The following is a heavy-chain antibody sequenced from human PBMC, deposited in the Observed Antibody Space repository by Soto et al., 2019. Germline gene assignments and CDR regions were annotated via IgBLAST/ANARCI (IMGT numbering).Heavy chain of an antibody. V-gene: IGHV4-59*01. CDR1: GGSFSGYY. Sequence: NPSETLSLTCAVYGGSFSGYYWSWIRQPPGKGLEWIGYIYYSGSTNYNPSLKSRVTISVDTSKNQFSLKLSSVTAADTAVYYCARGYCSSTSGFDPWGQGTLVTVS. CDR2: IYYSGST. J-gene: IGHJ5*02. CDR3: ARGYCSSTSGFDP. D-gene: IGHD2-2*01.